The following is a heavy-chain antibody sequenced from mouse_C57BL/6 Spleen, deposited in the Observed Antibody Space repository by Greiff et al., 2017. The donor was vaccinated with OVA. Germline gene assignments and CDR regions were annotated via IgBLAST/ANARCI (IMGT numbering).Heavy chain of an antibody. V-gene: IGHV1-42*01. J-gene: IGHJ4*01. D-gene: IGHD1-1*01. CDR1: GYSFTGYY. CDR3: ASYYYGSSFYAMDY. CDR2: INPSTGGT. Sequence: VQLKESGPELVKPGASVKISCKASGYSFTGYYMNWVKQSPEKSLEWIGEINPSTGGTTYNQKFKAKATLTVDKSSSTAYMQLKSLTSEDSAVYYCASYYYGSSFYAMDYWGQGTSVTVSS.